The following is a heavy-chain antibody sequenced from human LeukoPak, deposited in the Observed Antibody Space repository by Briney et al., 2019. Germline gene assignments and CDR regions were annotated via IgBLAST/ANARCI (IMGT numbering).Heavy chain of an antibody. CDR2: INPNSGGT. V-gene: IGHV1-2*02. CDR1: GYTFTGYY. J-gene: IGHJ5*02. D-gene: IGHD3-22*01. CDR3: ARQFHYYDSSGTSSGNWLDP. Sequence: ASVKVSCKASGYTFTGYYMHWVRQAPGQGLEWMGWINPNSGGTNYAQKFQGRVTMTRDTSISTAYMELSRLRSDDTAVYYCARQFHYYDSSGTSSGNWLDPWGQGTLVTVSS.